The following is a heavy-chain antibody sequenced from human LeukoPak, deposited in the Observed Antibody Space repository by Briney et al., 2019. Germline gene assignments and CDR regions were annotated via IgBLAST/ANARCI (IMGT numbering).Heavy chain of an antibody. CDR3: ARGSKDDFWSGYYPNPYYYYMDV. J-gene: IGHJ6*03. Sequence: PSETLSLTCAVYGGSFSGYYWSWIRQPPGKGLEWIGEINHSGSTNYNPSLKSRVTISVDTSKNQFSLKLSSVTAADTAVYYCARGSKDDFWSGYYPNPYYYYMDVWGKGTTVTVSS. V-gene: IGHV4-34*01. CDR2: INHSGST. D-gene: IGHD3-3*01. CDR1: GGSFSGYY.